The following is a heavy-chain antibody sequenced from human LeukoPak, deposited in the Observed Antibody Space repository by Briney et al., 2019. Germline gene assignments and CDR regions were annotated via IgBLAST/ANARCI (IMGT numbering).Heavy chain of an antibody. CDR1: GYTFTSYG. V-gene: IGHV1-18*01. CDR2: ISAYNGNT. J-gene: IGHJ4*02. CDR3: ARDRGRSSSSWLKYYFDY. Sequence: ASVKVSCKASGYTFTSYGISWVRQAPGQGLEWMGWISAYNGNTNYAQKPQGRVTMTTDTSTSTAYMELRSLRSDDTAVYYCARDRGRSSSSWLKYYFDYWGQGTLVTVSS. D-gene: IGHD6-13*01.